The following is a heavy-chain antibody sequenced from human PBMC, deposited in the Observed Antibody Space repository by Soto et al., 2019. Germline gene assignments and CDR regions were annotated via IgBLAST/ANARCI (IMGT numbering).Heavy chain of an antibody. Sequence: QGQLVQSGAEVRNPGASVKVSCKASGYTFTSYGFSWVRQAPGQGLEWMGWISAYNGNTNYAQKHKGRVTMTTDTSTSTAYMERRSLRSDDTAVYYCARSVGLRHAMDVWGQGTTVTVSS. V-gene: IGHV1-18*04. CDR3: ARSVGLRHAMDV. J-gene: IGHJ6*02. CDR2: ISAYNGNT. CDR1: GYTFTSYG. D-gene: IGHD4-17*01.